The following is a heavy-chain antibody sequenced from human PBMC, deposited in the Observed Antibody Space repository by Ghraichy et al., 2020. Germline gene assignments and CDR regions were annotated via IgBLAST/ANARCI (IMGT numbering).Heavy chain of an antibody. CDR3: ARRGGGATPFDY. J-gene: IGHJ4*02. Sequence: SLTCAVSGGSISSSNWWSWVRQPPGKGLEWIGEIYHSGSTNYNPSLKSRVTMSVDKSKNQFSLKLSSVTAADAAEYYCARRGGGATPFDYWGQGTLVTVSS. D-gene: IGHD1-26*01. CDR2: IYHSGST. CDR1: GGSISSSNW. V-gene: IGHV4-4*02.